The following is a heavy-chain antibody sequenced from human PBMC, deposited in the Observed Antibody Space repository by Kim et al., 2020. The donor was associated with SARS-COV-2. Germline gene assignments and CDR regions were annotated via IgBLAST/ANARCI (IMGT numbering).Heavy chain of an antibody. CDR3: EKGLGPADFYFDL. CDR2: ISYRGDKT. Sequence: GGSLRLSCAAFGFTFRNFAMSWVRQGPGKGLEWVSGISYRGDKTFYADSVKGRFTISRDNSKNTVYLQMNSLRGEDTAVYYCEKGLGPADFYFDLWGRGNLVTVSS. J-gene: IGHJ2*01. CDR1: GFTFRNFA. D-gene: IGHD1-26*01. V-gene: IGHV3-23*01.